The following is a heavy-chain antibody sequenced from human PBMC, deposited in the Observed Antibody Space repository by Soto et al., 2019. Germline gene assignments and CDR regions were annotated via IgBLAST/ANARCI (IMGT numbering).Heavy chain of an antibody. Sequence: ASVKVSCKASGYTFTRYTMHWMRQAPGHRLEWMGWINADNGNTEYSQKFQGRVTLTRDTSASTSYMELSSLRSEDTAVFYCARGSMAVAGSLGDFDSWGQGTPVTVSS. D-gene: IGHD6-19*01. CDR2: INADNGNT. CDR1: GYTFTRYT. J-gene: IGHJ4*02. V-gene: IGHV1-3*01. CDR3: ARGSMAVAGSLGDFDS.